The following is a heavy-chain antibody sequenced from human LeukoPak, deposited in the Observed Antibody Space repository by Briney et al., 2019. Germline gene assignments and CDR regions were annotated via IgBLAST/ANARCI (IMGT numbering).Heavy chain of an antibody. V-gene: IGHV3-33*01. CDR2: IWYDANGQ. J-gene: IGHJ4*02. D-gene: IGHD3-22*01. Sequence: GRCLRLACAAAGFSFSTYGMHWVRQAPGKGLEWVAMIWYDANGQHYADSVKGRFTISRDTSKNTLYLQMNSLRAEDTAVYFCARDSLYDDNGYYHYFDYWGRGTLVTVSS. CDR3: ARDSLYDDNGYYHYFDY. CDR1: GFSFSTYG.